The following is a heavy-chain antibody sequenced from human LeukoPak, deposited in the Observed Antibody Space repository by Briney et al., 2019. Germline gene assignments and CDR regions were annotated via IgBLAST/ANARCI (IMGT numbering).Heavy chain of an antibody. CDR1: GGSISSSSYY. D-gene: IGHD2-15*01. CDR3: ARDRSDIVVVVAATAFDY. J-gene: IGHJ4*02. V-gene: IGHV4-39*07. Sequence: PSETLSLTCTVSGGSISSSSYYWGWIRQPPGKGLEWIGSIYYSGSTYYNPSLKSRVTISVDTSKNQFSLKLSSVTAADTAVYYCARDRSDIVVVVAATAFDYWGQGTLVTVSS. CDR2: IYYSGST.